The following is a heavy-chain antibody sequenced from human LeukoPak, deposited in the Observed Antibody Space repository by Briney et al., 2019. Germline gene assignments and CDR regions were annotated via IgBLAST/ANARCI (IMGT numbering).Heavy chain of an antibody. CDR1: GGSVSSGSYF. CDR2: IYDNGST. D-gene: IGHD2-15*01. CDR3: ARDCSGGSCYGAFDI. Sequence: SETLSLTCTVSGGSVSSGSYFWSWIRQPPGKGLEWIGYIYDNGSTYYNPSLKSRITISVDTSENRFSLKLSSVTATDTAVYYCARDCSGGSCYGAFDIWGQGTMVTVSS. V-gene: IGHV4-30-4*08. J-gene: IGHJ3*02.